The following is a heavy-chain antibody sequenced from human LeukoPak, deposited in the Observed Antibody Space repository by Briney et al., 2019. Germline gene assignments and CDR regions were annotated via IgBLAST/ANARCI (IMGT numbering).Heavy chain of an antibody. CDR2: ISYDGSNK. Sequence: GGSLRLSCAGSGFTFINYVMHWVRQAPGRGLEWVAVISYDGSNKYYTDSAKGRFTISRDNSKTTLYLQMNSLRAEDTAVYYCARDGYGLDTAMVRTNFDKWGQGNLVTVSS. CDR3: ARDGYGLDTAMVRTNFDK. V-gene: IGHV3-30-3*01. J-gene: IGHJ4*02. D-gene: IGHD5-18*01. CDR1: GFTFINYV.